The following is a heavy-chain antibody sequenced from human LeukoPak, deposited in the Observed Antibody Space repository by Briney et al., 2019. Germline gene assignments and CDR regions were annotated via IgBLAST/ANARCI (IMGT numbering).Heavy chain of an antibody. D-gene: IGHD3-22*01. Sequence: PGGSLRLSCAASEFIFSNYWMSWVRQAPGKGLEWVAVISYDGSNKYYADSVKGRFTISRDNSKNTLYLQMNSLRAEDTAVYYCARGFSYYDSSGYYAPPDYGMDVWGQGTTVTVSS. J-gene: IGHJ6*02. CDR1: EFIFSNYW. CDR2: ISYDGSNK. CDR3: ARGFSYYDSSGYYAPPDYGMDV. V-gene: IGHV3-30-3*01.